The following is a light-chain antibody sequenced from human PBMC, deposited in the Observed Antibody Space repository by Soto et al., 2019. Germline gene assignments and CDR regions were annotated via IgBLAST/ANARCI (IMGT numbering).Light chain of an antibody. V-gene: IGKV3-15*01. CDR2: GAS. CDR3: QQFHNWPPIT. J-gene: IGKJ1*01. Sequence: EILLTQSPATLSVSPGERATLSCRASQSVSTNLAWYQQKPGQAPRLLIYGASTRATGIPARFSGSVSGTEFTLTFSSLQSEDFAVYYCQQFHNWPPITFGQGTKV. CDR1: QSVSTN.